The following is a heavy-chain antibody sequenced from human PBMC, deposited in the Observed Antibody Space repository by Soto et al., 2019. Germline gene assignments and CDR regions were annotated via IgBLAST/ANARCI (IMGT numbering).Heavy chain of an antibody. V-gene: IGHV3-53*01. Sequence: EVQLVESGGDLILPGGSLRLSCAASGFSASATYMSWARQAPGKGLEWVSVIYSGGSASYADSVKGRFTISRDNSKNTVYLQMNNMRADDTGVYYCARGEEWGWRHYFDLWGQGTPVTVSS. CDR2: IYSGGSA. CDR3: ARGEEWGWRHYFDL. D-gene: IGHD3-3*01. J-gene: IGHJ4*02. CDR1: GFSASATY.